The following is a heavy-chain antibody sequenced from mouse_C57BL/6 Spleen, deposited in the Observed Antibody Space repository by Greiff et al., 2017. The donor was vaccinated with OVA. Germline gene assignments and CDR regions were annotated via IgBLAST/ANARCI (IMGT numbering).Heavy chain of an antibody. CDR2: IHPNSGST. CDR3: ASTMVTSYYFDY. J-gene: IGHJ2*01. D-gene: IGHD2-2*01. V-gene: IGHV1-64*01. Sequence: QVQLQQSGAELVKPGASVKLSCKASGYTFTSYWMHWVKQRPGQGLEWIGMIHPNSGSTNYNEKFKSKATLTVDKSSSTAYMQLSSLTSEDSAVYYCASTMVTSYYFDYWGQGTTLTVSS. CDR1: GYTFTSYW.